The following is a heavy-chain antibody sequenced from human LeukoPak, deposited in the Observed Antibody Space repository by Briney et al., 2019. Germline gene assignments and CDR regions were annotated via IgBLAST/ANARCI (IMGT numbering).Heavy chain of an antibody. Sequence: SETLSLTCTVSGGSISSGGYYWSWIRQHPGKGLEWIGYIYYSGSTYYNPSLKSRVTISVDTSKNQFSLKLSSVTAADTAVYYCASVGGWYGYYYGKDVWGQGTTVTVSS. V-gene: IGHV4-31*03. CDR2: IYYSGST. CDR1: GGSISSGGYY. J-gene: IGHJ6*02. CDR3: ASVGGWYGYYYGKDV. D-gene: IGHD6-19*01.